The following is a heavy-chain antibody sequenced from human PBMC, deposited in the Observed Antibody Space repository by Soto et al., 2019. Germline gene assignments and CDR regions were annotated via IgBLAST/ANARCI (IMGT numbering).Heavy chain of an antibody. J-gene: IGHJ6*02. CDR1: GGTFSSYA. D-gene: IGHD2-2*01. V-gene: IGHV1-69*01. CDR3: ARSQGSSTSLEIYYYYYYGMDV. Sequence: QVQLVQSGAEVKKPGSSVKVSCKASGGTFSSYAISWVRQAPGQGLEWMGGIIPISDTTNYAQKFQGRVKITADESKSTGYMEPGSLRSEEPAVEYCARSQGSSTSLEIYYYYYYGMDVWGQGTTVTVSS. CDR2: IIPISDTT.